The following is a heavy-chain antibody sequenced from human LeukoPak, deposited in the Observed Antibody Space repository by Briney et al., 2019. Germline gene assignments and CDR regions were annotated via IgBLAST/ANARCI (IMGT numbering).Heavy chain of an antibody. J-gene: IGHJ3*02. Sequence: PGGSLRLSCAASGFTVSSNYMSLVRQAPGEGLEWGSVIYSGGSTFYADSVKGRFTISRDNSKNTLYLQMNSLRADDTTVDYYARGGSYLSAFDIWGQGTMVPVSS. D-gene: IGHD1-26*01. CDR3: ARGGSYLSAFDI. V-gene: IGHV3-53*01. CDR2: IYSGGST. CDR1: GFTVSSNY.